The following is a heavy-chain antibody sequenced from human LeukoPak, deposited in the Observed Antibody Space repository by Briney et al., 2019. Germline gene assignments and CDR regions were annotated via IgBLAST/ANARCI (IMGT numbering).Heavy chain of an antibody. CDR3: AKDSGYCNSTNCYWGYFDY. CDR1: GFTFSSYA. J-gene: IGHJ4*02. D-gene: IGHD2-2*01. CDR2: ISGSGGST. Sequence: PGGSLRLSCAASGFTFSSYAMSWVRQAPGKGLEWVSAISGSGGSTYYADSVKGRFTISRDDSKNTVYLQMNSLRPEDTALYYCAKDSGYCNSTNCYWGYFDYWGQGTLVTVSS. V-gene: IGHV3-23*01.